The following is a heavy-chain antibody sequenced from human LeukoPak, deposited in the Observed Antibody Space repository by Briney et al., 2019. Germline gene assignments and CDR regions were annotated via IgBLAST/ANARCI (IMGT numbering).Heavy chain of an antibody. CDR3: ARDTLRIAAAGTVDY. V-gene: IGHV3-21*01. CDR2: ISSSGTDI. Sequence: PGGSLRLSCAASGFTFSIYTMFWIRQAPGKGLEGVSSISSSGTDIYYADSVKGRFTISRDNAKNSLYLQMNSLRAEDTAVYYCARDTLRIAAAGTVDYWGQGTLVTVSS. J-gene: IGHJ4*02. CDR1: GFTFSIYT. D-gene: IGHD6-13*01.